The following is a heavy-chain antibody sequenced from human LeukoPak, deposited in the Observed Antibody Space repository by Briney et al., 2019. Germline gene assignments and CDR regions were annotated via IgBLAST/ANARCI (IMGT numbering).Heavy chain of an antibody. CDR1: ASTVSSYG. D-gene: IGHD6-19*01. CDR3: AKDGSPYSSGWFDY. CDR2: IRYDGSNK. Sequence: GGSLRPSCAAPASTVSSYGMPRVPQAPGKGLGKTAFIRYDGSNKYYADSVKVRFTISRDNSKNTLYLQMNSLRAEDTAVYYCAKDGSPYSSGWFDYWGQGTLVTVSS. J-gene: IGHJ4*02. V-gene: IGHV3-30*02.